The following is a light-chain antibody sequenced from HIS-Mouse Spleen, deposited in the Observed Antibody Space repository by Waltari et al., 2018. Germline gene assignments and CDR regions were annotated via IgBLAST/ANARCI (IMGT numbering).Light chain of an antibody. CDR1: KLGDKY. Sequence: SYELTQPPSVSVSPGQTASITCSGDKLGDKYACWYQQKPGQSPVLVIYQDSKRPLGIPERFSGSNSGNTATLTISGTQAMDEADYYCQAWDSSTAWMFGGGTKLTVL. CDR2: QDS. J-gene: IGLJ3*02. V-gene: IGLV3-1*01. CDR3: QAWDSSTAWM.